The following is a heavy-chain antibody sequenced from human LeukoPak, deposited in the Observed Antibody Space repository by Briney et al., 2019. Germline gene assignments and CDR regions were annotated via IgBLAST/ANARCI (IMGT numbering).Heavy chain of an antibody. CDR1: GFTFSSYA. Sequence: GGSLRLSCAASGFTFSSYAMSWVRQAPGKGLEWVSAISGSGGSTYYADSVKGRFTISRDNSKNTLYLQMNSLRAEDTAVYYCALTLRSSMVRGGSRDYWGQGTLVTVSS. D-gene: IGHD3-10*01. J-gene: IGHJ4*02. V-gene: IGHV3-23*01. CDR3: ALTLRSSMVRGGSRDY. CDR2: ISGSGGST.